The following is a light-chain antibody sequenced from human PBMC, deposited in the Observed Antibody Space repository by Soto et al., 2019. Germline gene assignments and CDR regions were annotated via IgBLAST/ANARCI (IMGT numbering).Light chain of an antibody. Sequence: ETVLTQSPGTLSLSPGERATLSCRASQTIRSNYLAWYRQTPGQAPRLLIYGASNRATAIADRFSGSGSGTDFNLSISRLEPEDVALDYCQQDGSSPWTVGQGTKVEIK. CDR2: GAS. CDR1: QTIRSNY. J-gene: IGKJ1*01. V-gene: IGKV3-20*01. CDR3: QQDGSSPWT.